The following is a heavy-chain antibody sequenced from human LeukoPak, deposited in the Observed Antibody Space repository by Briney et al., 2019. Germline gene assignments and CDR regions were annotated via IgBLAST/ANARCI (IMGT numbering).Heavy chain of an antibody. Sequence: SETLSLTCAVSGDSISSSNWWSWVRQPPGKGLEWIGQIYHSGSTNYNPSLKSRVTISLDKSKNQFSLELTSVTAADTAVYYCARESGSYYYYGMDVWGQGTTVTVSS. CDR3: ARESGSYYYYGMDV. CDR1: GDSISSSNW. D-gene: IGHD1-26*01. J-gene: IGHJ6*02. CDR2: IYHSGST. V-gene: IGHV4-4*02.